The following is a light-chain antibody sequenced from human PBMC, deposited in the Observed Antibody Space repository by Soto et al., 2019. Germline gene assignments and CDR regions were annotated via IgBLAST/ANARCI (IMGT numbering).Light chain of an antibody. CDR2: AAS. V-gene: IGKV1-27*01. Sequence: DTQMTQSPSSLSTFVGDRVTITCRASQDIGNFLAWYQQKPGKVPKLLVYAASTLQSGVPSRFSGSGSGTDFTLTISSLQPEDVATYYCQKCKVAPCTFGGGTKVDIK. CDR1: QDIGNF. CDR3: QKCKVAPCT. J-gene: IGKJ4*01.